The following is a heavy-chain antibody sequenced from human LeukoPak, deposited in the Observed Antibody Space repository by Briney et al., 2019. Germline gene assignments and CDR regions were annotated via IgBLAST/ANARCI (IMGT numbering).Heavy chain of an antibody. Sequence: PGGSLRLSCAASGFTFSNYAMSWVRQAPGKGLESVSVISGTGAYTYYADSVKGRVTISRDNSKNTLYLQMNSLRAEDTTVYYCASMKRVVWLAAAPDNWFEPWGQGTLVTVSS. V-gene: IGHV3-23*01. CDR1: GFTFSNYA. J-gene: IGHJ5*02. D-gene: IGHD6-13*01. CDR2: ISGTGAYT. CDR3: ASMKRVVWLAAAPDNWFEP.